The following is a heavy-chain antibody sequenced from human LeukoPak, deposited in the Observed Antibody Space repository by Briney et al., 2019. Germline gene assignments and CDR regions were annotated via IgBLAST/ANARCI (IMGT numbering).Heavy chain of an antibody. D-gene: IGHD3-16*01. Sequence: KPSETLSLTCTVSGGSIISSSYYSGWIRQPPGKGLEWIGCIYYSGSTYYNPSLKSRVTMSVDTSKNQFSLKLSSVTAADTGVYYCARRSRGSISIDYWGQGTLVTVSS. CDR3: ARRSRGSISIDY. V-gene: IGHV4-39*01. J-gene: IGHJ4*02. CDR1: GGSIISSSYY. CDR2: IYYSGST.